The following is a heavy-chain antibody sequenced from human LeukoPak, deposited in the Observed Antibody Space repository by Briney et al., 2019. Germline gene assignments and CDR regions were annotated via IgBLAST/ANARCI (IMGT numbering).Heavy chain of an antibody. Sequence: GGSLRLSCEASGFSFTNAWMNWVRLAPGKGLEWVGRLKSSGDGGAADYAAPVKGRFTISRDDSKDTLYLQMNSLKNEDTGIYYCAYLRRDDYYYYYMDVWGKGTTVTVAS. J-gene: IGHJ6*03. CDR1: GFSFTNAW. CDR2: LKSSGDGGAA. CDR3: AYLRRDDYYYYYMDV. V-gene: IGHV3-15*01. D-gene: IGHD2-21*01.